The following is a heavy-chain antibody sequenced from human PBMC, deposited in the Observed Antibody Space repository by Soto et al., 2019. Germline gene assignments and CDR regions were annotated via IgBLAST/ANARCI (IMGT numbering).Heavy chain of an antibody. CDR3: TRGRPPRY. V-gene: IGHV4-34*01. Sequence: SETLSLTCAVYGESFSGYYWSWIRQPPGKGLEWIGDIDHSGTTHYNPSLKNRVTILIDTSEKHFSLNLTSVTAADTAAYFCTRGRPPRYWGQGTLVTVSS. CDR1: GESFSGYY. CDR2: IDHSGTT. J-gene: IGHJ4*02.